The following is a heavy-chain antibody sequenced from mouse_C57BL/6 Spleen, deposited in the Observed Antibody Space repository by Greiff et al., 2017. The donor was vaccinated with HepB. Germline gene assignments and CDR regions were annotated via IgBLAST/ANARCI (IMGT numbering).Heavy chain of an antibody. J-gene: IGHJ4*01. CDR3: ARQGYYDIIYAMDY. CDR1: GFTFSSYG. Sequence: EVMLVESGGDLVKPGGSLKLSCAASGFTFSSYGMSWVRQTPDKGLEWVATISSGGSYTYYPDSLKGRFTISRDNAKNTLYLQMSSRKSEDTAMYYYARQGYYDIIYAMDYWGQGTSVTVSS. V-gene: IGHV5-6*01. D-gene: IGHD2-3*01. CDR2: ISSGGSYT.